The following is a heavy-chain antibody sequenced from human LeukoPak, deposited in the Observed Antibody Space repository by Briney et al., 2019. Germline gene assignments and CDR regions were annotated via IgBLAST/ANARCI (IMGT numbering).Heavy chain of an antibody. CDR2: IYYSGTT. J-gene: IGHJ4*02. CDR1: GGSISSLTYY. V-gene: IGHV4-39*01. CDR3: TGYSAGWSSGGGY. Sequence: SETLSLTCTVSGGSISSLTYYWGWIRQPPGKGLEWIASIYYSGTTYYSPSLKSRVAISVNRSNNQFSLRLSSVTAADTSVYFCTGYSAGWSSGGGYWGQGTVVTVSS. D-gene: IGHD6-19*01.